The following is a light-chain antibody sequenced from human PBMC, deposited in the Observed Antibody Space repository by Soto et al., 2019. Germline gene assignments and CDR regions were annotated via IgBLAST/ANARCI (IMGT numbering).Light chain of an antibody. Sequence: QSALTQPASVSGSPGQSITISCTGTNSDVGGYTHVSWYQQHPGKAPKLMIYDVSDRPSGVSNRFSGSKSGNTASLTISGLQAEDEADYFCSSYTISSVVFGGGTKLTVL. V-gene: IGLV2-14*01. CDR1: NSDVGGYTH. CDR3: SSYTISSVV. J-gene: IGLJ2*01. CDR2: DVS.